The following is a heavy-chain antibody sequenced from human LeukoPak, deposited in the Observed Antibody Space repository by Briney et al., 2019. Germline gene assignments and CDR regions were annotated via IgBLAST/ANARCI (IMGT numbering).Heavy chain of an antibody. Sequence: PGGSLRLSCAASGFTFDDDAMHWVRQAPGKGLEWVSLISGDGGSTYYADSVKGRFTISRDNSKNSLYLQMNSLRTEDTALYYCAKEQYYYDSSGYYSPGFDYWGQGTLVTVSS. CDR2: ISGDGGST. CDR3: AKEQYYYDSSGYYSPGFDY. CDR1: GFTFDDDA. V-gene: IGHV3-43*02. D-gene: IGHD3-22*01. J-gene: IGHJ4*02.